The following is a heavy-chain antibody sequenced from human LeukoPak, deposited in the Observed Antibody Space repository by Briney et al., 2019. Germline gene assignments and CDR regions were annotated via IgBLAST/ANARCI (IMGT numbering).Heavy chain of an antibody. V-gene: IGHV1-69*13. D-gene: IGHD4-17*01. CDR3: AQEIYGDSTGGRFQH. Sequence: SVKVSCKASGGTFKNYAISWVRQAPGQGLEWMGGILPIFGTTNYAQKFQARVTITADESTSTAYMEMSSLRSEDTAVYYCAQEIYGDSTGGRFQHWGQGTLVTVSS. J-gene: IGHJ1*01. CDR1: GGTFKNYA. CDR2: ILPIFGTT.